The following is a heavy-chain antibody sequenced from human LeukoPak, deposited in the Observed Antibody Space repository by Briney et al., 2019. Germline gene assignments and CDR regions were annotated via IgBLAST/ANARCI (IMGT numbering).Heavy chain of an antibody. V-gene: IGHV4-31*03. CDR3: ARGMATTIFGNYYYYGMDV. CDR2: IYYSGST. CDR1: GGSISSGGYY. D-gene: IGHD3-3*01. Sequence: SETLSLTCTVSGGSISSGGYYWSWIRQHPGKGLEWIGYIYYSGSTYYNPSLKSRVTISVDTSKNQFSLKLSSVTAADTAVYYCARGMATTIFGNYYYYGMDVWGQGTTVTVSS. J-gene: IGHJ6*02.